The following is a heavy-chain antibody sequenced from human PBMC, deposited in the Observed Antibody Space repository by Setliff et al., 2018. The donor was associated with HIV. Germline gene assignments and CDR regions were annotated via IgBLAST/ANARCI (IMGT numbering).Heavy chain of an antibody. V-gene: IGHV4-4*09. J-gene: IGHJ6*03. Sequence: SETLSLTCTVSGDSISSYSWNWIRQSPGGGLEWIGFIFSSGSTKYNPSLQSRVTMSIDTSKNQFSLRLTSVTAADTAVYYCAKGDSSSEGMDVWGKGATVTVSS. CDR2: IFSSGST. D-gene: IGHD6-13*01. CDR3: AKGDSSSEGMDV. CDR1: GDSISSYS.